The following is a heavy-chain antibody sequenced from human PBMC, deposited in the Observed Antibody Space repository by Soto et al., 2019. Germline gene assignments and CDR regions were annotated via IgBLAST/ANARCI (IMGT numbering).Heavy chain of an antibody. Sequence: PSETLSLTCTFSGFSISSGGYYWSWIRQPPGKGLEWIGYIYYSGSTNYNPSLKSRVTISVDTSKNQFSLKLSSVTAADTAVYYCAREVDYGENWFDPWGQGTLVTVSS. D-gene: IGHD4-17*01. J-gene: IGHJ5*02. CDR2: IYYSGST. V-gene: IGHV4-61*08. CDR3: AREVDYGENWFDP. CDR1: GFSISSGGYY.